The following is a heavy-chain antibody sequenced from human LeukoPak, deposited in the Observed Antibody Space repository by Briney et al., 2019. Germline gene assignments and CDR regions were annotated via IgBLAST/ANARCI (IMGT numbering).Heavy chain of an antibody. CDR2: IYYSGRT. Sequence: SETLSLTCTVSGASISSGGYYWSWIRQHPGKGLEWIGYIYYSGRTYYNPSLKGRLTISVDTSKNQFSLRLNSVTAADTAMYYCARSGLSATGEFDYWGQGTLVTVSS. D-gene: IGHD2-15*01. CDR1: GASISSGGYY. V-gene: IGHV4-31*03. J-gene: IGHJ4*02. CDR3: ARSGLSATGEFDY.